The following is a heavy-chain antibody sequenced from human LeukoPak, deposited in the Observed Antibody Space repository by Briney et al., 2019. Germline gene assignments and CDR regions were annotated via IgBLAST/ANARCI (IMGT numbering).Heavy chain of an antibody. CDR1: GFTFSSFE. D-gene: IGHD3-16*01. V-gene: IGHV3-48*03. CDR2: ISYGGDSI. Sequence: PGGSLRLSCAASGFTFSSFEMNWVRQAPGKGLEWLSTISYGGDSIHYADSVQGRFTVSRDNAKISLSLQMNSLRADDTAVYYFVRGRPRLGGSYAYYWGQGTLVTVSS. J-gene: IGHJ4*02. CDR3: VRGRPRLGGSYAYY.